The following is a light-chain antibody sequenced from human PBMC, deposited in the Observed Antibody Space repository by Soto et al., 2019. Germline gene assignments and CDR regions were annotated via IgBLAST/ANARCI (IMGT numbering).Light chain of an antibody. CDR3: QQRNNWPPEFT. CDR2: DAS. CDR1: QSVNSY. J-gene: IGKJ3*01. V-gene: IGKV3-11*01. Sequence: VVLTQSPATLSLSPGERATLSCRASQSVNSYLAWYQQKPGQAPRLLIYDASKRATGIPARFSGSGSGTDFTLTISSLEPEDFAVYYCQQRNNWPPEFTFGPGAKVDIK.